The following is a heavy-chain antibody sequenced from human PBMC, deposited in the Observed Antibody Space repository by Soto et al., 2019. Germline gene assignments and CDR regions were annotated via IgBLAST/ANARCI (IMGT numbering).Heavy chain of an antibody. CDR1: GGSFSGYY. CDR2: INHSGST. CDR3: ARVEAMVRGLNKFAY. D-gene: IGHD3-10*01. V-gene: IGHV4-34*01. J-gene: IGHJ4*02. Sequence: PSETLSLTCAVYGGSFSGYYWSWIRQPPGKGLEWIGEINHSGSTNYNPSLKSRVTISVDTSKNQFSLKLSSVTAADTAVYYCARVEAMVRGLNKFAYWGQGTLVTVSS.